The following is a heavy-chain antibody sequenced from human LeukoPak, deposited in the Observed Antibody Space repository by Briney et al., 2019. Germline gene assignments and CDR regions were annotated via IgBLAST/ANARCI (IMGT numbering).Heavy chain of an antibody. D-gene: IGHD3-3*01. J-gene: IGHJ4*01. CDR2: ISSDGSST. CDR3: ARGFLDFDY. V-gene: IGHV3-74*01. Sequence: GGSLRLSCAASGFTFSRYWMTWVRQAPGKGLVWVSRISSDGSSTSYADSVKGRFTISRDDSKNTVYLQMNSLRAEDTALYYCARGFLDFDYWGHGTLVTVSS. CDR1: GFTFSRYW.